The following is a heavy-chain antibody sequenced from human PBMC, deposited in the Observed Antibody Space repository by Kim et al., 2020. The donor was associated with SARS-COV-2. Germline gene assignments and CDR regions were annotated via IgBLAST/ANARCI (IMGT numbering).Heavy chain of an antibody. CDR3: ARLEAVAGTNYYDYGMDV. V-gene: IGHV4-59*08. D-gene: IGHD6-19*01. CDR1: GGSISSYY. CDR2: IYYSGST. Sequence: SETLSLTCTVSGGSISSYYWSWIRQPPGKGLEWIGYIYYSGSTNYNPSLKSRVTISVDTSKNQFSLKLSSVTAADTAVYYCARLEAVAGTNYYDYGMDVWGQGTTVTVSS. J-gene: IGHJ6*02.